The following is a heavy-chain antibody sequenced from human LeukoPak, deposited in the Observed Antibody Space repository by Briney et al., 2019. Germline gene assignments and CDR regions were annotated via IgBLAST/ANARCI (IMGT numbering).Heavy chain of an antibody. Sequence: PGGSLRLSCAASGFTFSSYWMSWVRQAPGKGLEWVANIKQDGSEKYYVDSVKGRFTISRDNAKNSLYLQMNSLRAEDTAVYYCARDLSSGWSYYYYYGMDVRGQGTTVTVSS. V-gene: IGHV3-7*01. CDR1: GFTFSSYW. J-gene: IGHJ6*02. CDR3: ARDLSSGWSYYYYYGMDV. CDR2: IKQDGSEK. D-gene: IGHD6-19*01.